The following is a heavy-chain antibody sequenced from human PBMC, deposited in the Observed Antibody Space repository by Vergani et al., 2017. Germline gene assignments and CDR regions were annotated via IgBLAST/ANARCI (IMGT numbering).Heavy chain of an antibody. CDR3: ARVMRWQLWYEDRWLQLQSAFDY. J-gene: IGHJ4*02. V-gene: IGHV3-7*01. CDR2: IKQDGSEK. Sequence: EVQLVESGGGLVQPGGSLRLSCAASGFTFSSYWMSWVRQAPGKGLEWVANIKQDGSEKYYVDSVKGRFTISRDNAKNSLYLQMNSLRAEDTAVYYCARVMRWQLWYEDRWLQLQSAFDYWGQGTLVTVSS. CDR1: GFTFSSYW. D-gene: IGHD5-24*01.